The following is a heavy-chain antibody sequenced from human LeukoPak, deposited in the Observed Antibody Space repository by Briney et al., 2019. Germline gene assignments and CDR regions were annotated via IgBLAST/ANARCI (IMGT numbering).Heavy chain of an antibody. Sequence: TGGSLRLSCAAPGFIFNKAWMYWVCQGPGKGPEWGCRIKSNNDGGTTDYASPRAGTSITSRNDTNNHIYKLMNRLTIDKPTIYYCTPVMVEDRGFWGQGTLVTVSS. V-gene: IGHV3-15*01. CDR2: IKSNNDGGTT. J-gene: IGHJ4*02. D-gene: IGHD2-21*01. CDR3: TPVMVEDRGF. CDR1: GFIFNKAW.